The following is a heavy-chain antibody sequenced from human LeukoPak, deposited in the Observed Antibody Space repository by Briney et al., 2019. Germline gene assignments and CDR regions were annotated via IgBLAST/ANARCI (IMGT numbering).Heavy chain of an antibody. V-gene: IGHV4-34*01. J-gene: IGHJ5*02. D-gene: IGHD6-19*01. CDR2: INHSGST. CDR1: GGSFSGYY. Sequence: SETLSLTCAVYGGSFSGYYWSWIRQPPGKGLEWIGEINHSGSTNYNPSLKSRVTISVDTSKNQFSLKLSSVTAADTAVYYCARDRPPSSGWLNWFDPWGQGTLLTVSS. CDR3: ARDRPPSSGWLNWFDP.